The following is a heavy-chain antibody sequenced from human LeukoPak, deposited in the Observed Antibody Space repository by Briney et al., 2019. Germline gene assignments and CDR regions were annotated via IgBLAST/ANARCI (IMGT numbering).Heavy chain of an antibody. D-gene: IGHD2-15*01. V-gene: IGHV1-2*02. CDR2: MNPDSGVT. J-gene: IGHJ4*02. CDR1: GYTFTDYW. Sequence: ASVKVSCKASGYTFTDYWIHWVRQAPGQGLEWMGCMNPDSGVTGYAQRVQGRVTMTRDTSISTAYMELSSLRSDDTAVYYCARDPGYLQADDWGQGTLVTVPS. CDR3: ARDPGYLQADD.